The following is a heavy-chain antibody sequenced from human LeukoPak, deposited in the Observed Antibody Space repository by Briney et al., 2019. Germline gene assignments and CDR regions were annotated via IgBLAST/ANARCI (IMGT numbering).Heavy chain of an antibody. Sequence: ASVKVSCKASGYTFTSYDINWVRQATGQGLEWMGWMNPNSGNTGYAQRFHGRVTMTRNTSISTAYMELSSLRSEDTAVYYCARGRWSTGCSSTSCYVGGSTALAWGLGTLVTVSS. CDR1: GYTFTSYD. V-gene: IGHV1-8*01. CDR3: ARGRWSTGCSSTSCYVGGSTALA. D-gene: IGHD2-2*01. J-gene: IGHJ5*02. CDR2: MNPNSGNT.